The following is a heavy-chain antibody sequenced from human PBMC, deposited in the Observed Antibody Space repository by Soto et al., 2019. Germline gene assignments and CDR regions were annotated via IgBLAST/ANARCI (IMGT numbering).Heavy chain of an antibody. Sequence: ASVKVSCKASGYTFTSYGISWVRQAPGQGLEWMGWISAYNGNTNYAQKLQGRVTMTTDKYTSTAYMELRSLRSDDTAVYYCARVITDMVVSEFDYWGHGTLLTVSS. V-gene: IGHV1-18*01. CDR1: GYTFTSYG. D-gene: IGHD5-18*01. CDR3: ARVITDMVVSEFDY. CDR2: ISAYNGNT. J-gene: IGHJ4*01.